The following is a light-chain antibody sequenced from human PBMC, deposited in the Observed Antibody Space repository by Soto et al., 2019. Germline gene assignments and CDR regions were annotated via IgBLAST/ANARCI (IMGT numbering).Light chain of an antibody. Sequence: QSALTQPASVSGSPGQSITISCTGTSSDVGGYNYVSWYQQYPGTAPKLLIYEVSNRPSGASNRFSGSKSGNTASLTISGLQTEDEADYYCSSQTGSATMVFGGGTKLTGL. CDR3: SSQTGSATMV. J-gene: IGLJ2*01. CDR1: SSDVGGYNY. V-gene: IGLV2-14*01. CDR2: EVS.